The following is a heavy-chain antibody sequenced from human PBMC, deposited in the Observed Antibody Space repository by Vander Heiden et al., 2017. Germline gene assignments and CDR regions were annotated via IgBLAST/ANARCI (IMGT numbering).Heavy chain of an antibody. CDR1: TSTSSGFI. V-gene: IGHV3-30-3*01. J-gene: IGHJ3*02. CDR3: ARGVYSSGLCDVFDI. CDR2: ISSDESIK. D-gene: IGHD6-19*01. Sequence: QVQLVEPGGGVVQPGTALRLSRAASTSTSSGFIMRWVRQAPGEGLEWVSVISSDESIKMYADSVKCRFTISRDISKNTLYLQMNSLRVEDTAVYYCARGVYSSGLCDVFDIWGQGTMVTVSS.